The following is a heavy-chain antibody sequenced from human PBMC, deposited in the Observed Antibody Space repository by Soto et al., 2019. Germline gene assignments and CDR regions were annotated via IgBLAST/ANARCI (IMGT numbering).Heavy chain of an antibody. D-gene: IGHD6-13*01. J-gene: IGHJ4*02. CDR1: GYTFTSYG. CDR3: ARVNSSSWPPEPDY. V-gene: IGHV1-46*03. CDR2: INPSGGST. Sequence: ASVKVSCKASGYTFTSYGISWVRQAPGQGLEWMGIINPSGGSTSYAQKFQGRVTMTRDTSTSIVYMELSSLRSEDTAVYYCARVNSSSWPPEPDYWGQGTLVTVSS.